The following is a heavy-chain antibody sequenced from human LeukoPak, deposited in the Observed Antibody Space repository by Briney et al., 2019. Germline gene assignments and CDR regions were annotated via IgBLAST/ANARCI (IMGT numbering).Heavy chain of an antibody. J-gene: IGHJ4*02. CDR1: GGSISSGGYS. CDR3: ARGGGRFGEFTAFDY. D-gene: IGHD3-10*01. V-gene: IGHV4-30-2*01. Sequence: PSETLSLTCAVSGGSISSGGYSWSWIRQPPGKGLEWIGYIYHSGSTYYNPSLKSRVTISVDRSKNQFSLKLSSVTAADTAVYYCARGGGRFGEFTAFDYWGQGTLDTVSS. CDR2: IYHSGST.